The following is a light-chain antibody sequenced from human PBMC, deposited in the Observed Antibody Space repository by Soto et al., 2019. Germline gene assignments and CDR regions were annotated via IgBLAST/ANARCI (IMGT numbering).Light chain of an antibody. CDR3: SSYTSDSTFLV. CDR2: EVT. Sequence: QSVLTQPASVSGSPGQSITISCTGTSSDVGAYNYVSWYQQHPGKAPKLMIFEVTNRPSGISTRFSGSKSGYTASLTISGRQPEDEADYYCSSYTSDSTFLVFGGGTKLTVL. J-gene: IGLJ2*01. V-gene: IGLV2-14*01. CDR1: SSDVGAYNY.